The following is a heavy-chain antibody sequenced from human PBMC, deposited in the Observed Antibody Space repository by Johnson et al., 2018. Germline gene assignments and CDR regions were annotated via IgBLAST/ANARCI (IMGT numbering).Heavy chain of an antibody. CDR2: IRTKAYGGST. Sequence: VQLVESGGGLVEPGRSLRLSCAASGFSFGDYAMSWFRQAPGKGLEWVGFIRTKAYGGSTDYAASVKGRFTISRDESKSIVHLQMNSLKTEETGVYFCTSQRWVPRGGTYNWFDPWGQGTLVSVSS. D-gene: IGHD5-24*01. CDR3: TSQRWVPRGGTYNWFDP. J-gene: IGHJ5*02. CDR1: GFSFGDYA. V-gene: IGHV3-49*03.